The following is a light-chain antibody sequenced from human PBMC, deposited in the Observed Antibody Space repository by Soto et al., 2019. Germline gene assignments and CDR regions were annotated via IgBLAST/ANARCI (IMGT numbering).Light chain of an antibody. V-gene: IGLV1-47*01. CDR1: SSNIGSNY. J-gene: IGLJ2*01. CDR3: AAWDDSLSVLVV. CDR2: RNN. Sequence: QSVLTQPPSASGTPGQRVTISCSGSSSNIGSNYVYWYQQLPGTAPKLLIYRNNQRPSGVPDRSSGSKSGTSASLAISGLRSEDEADYYCAAWDDSLSVLVVFGGGTKVTVL.